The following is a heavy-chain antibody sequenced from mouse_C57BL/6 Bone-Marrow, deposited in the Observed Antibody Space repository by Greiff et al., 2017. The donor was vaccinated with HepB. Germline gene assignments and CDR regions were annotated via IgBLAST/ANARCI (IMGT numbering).Heavy chain of an antibody. Sequence: VQLKESGGDLVKPGGSLKLSCAASGFTFSSYGMSWVRQTPDKRLEWVATISSGGSYTYYPDSVKGRFTISRDNAKNTLYLHMSSLKSEDTAMYYCARHGGSLYYFDYWGQGTTLTVSS. J-gene: IGHJ2*01. CDR1: GFTFSSYG. CDR3: ARHGGSLYYFDY. V-gene: IGHV5-6*01. CDR2: ISSGGSYT.